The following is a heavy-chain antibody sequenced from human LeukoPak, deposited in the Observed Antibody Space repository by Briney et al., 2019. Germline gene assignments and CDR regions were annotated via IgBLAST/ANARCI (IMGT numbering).Heavy chain of an antibody. J-gene: IGHJ4*02. CDR1: GYIFTSYA. D-gene: IGHD6-13*01. CDR3: AGNPYSSSWLY. CDR2: INAGNGNT. Sequence: GASVTVSFQACGYIFTSYAMHWVRQAAGQRLEGMGWINAGNGNTKYSQKFQGRVTITRDTSASTAYMELSSRRSEDTAVYYCAGNPYSSSWLYWGQGTLVTVSS. V-gene: IGHV1-3*01.